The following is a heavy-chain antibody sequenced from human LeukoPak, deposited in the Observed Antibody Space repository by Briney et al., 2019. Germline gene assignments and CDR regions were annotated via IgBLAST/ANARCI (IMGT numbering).Heavy chain of an antibody. CDR1: GFTFSDHY. V-gene: IGHV4-38-2*02. Sequence: TLRLSCVASGFTFSDHYMDWVRQAPGKGLEWIGSIYYSGITHYNASLKSRVTISVDMSTNQFSLRLSSVTAADTAVYYCARDGWESGDYWGQGTLVTVSS. J-gene: IGHJ4*02. CDR2: IYYSGIT. CDR3: ARDGWESGDY. D-gene: IGHD1-26*01.